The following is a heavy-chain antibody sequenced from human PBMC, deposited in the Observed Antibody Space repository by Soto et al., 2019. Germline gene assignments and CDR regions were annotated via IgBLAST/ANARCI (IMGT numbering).Heavy chain of an antibody. V-gene: IGHV4-31*03. CDR2: IYHSGST. CDR1: GGSISSGGYY. Sequence: QVQLQESGPGLVKPSQTLSLTCTVSGGSISSGGYYWIWIRQHPGKGLEWIGYIYHSGSTYYNPSLKSRVTISVDTSKKQFSLKLSSVTAADTAVYYCARGAVPGWFDPWGQGTLVTVSS. CDR3: ARGAVPGWFDP. J-gene: IGHJ5*02.